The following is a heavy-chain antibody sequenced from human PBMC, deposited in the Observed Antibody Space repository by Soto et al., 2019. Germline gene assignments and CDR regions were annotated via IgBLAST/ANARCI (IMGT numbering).Heavy chain of an antibody. V-gene: IGHV3-23*01. Sequence: GGSLRLSCAASGVTFSSYAMSWVRQAPGKGLEWVSAISGSGGSTYYADSVKGRFTISRDNSKNTLYLQMNSLRAEDTAVYYCAKDFVDYDFWSDHNWFDPWGQGTLVTVSS. CDR1: GVTFSSYA. D-gene: IGHD3-3*01. J-gene: IGHJ5*02. CDR2: ISGSGGST. CDR3: AKDFVDYDFWSDHNWFDP.